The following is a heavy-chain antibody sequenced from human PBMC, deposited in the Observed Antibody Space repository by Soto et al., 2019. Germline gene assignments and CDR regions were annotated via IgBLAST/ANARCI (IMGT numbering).Heavy chain of an antibody. J-gene: IGHJ4*02. Sequence: EVQLLESGGGLVQPGGSLRLSCAASGFPFSSYAMTWVRQAPGKGLEWVSGISGSGDRTHYVDSVQGRFTISRDNSKNTLYLKMNSLRAEDTAVYYCAKASTYEYVWGSYRYYFDSWGQGTLVTVSS. CDR3: AKASTYEYVWGSYRYYFDS. CDR2: ISGSGDRT. V-gene: IGHV3-23*01. D-gene: IGHD3-16*02. CDR1: GFPFSSYA.